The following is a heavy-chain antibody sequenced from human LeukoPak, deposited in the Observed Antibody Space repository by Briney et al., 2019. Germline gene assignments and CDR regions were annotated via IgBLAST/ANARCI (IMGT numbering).Heavy chain of an antibody. J-gene: IGHJ4*02. Sequence: GGSLRLSCAASGFTFSSYAMHWLRQAPGKGLEYVSSISTNGGSTYYANSVKGRFTISRDNSKNMLYLQMGSLRAEDMAVYYCARDSMTTVTTYTFGDYWGQGTLVTVSS. V-gene: IGHV3-64*01. CDR1: GFTFSSYA. CDR3: ARDSMTTVTTYTFGDY. D-gene: IGHD4-17*01. CDR2: ISTNGGST.